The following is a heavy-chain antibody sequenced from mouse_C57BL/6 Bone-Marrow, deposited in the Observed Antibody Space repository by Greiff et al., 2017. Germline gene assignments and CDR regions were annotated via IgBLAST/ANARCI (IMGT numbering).Heavy chain of an antibody. J-gene: IGHJ3*01. CDR2: IDPSDSYT. CDR1: GYTFTSYW. D-gene: IGHD2-4*01. V-gene: IGHV1-59*01. Sequence: QVQLQQPGAELVRPGTSVKLSCKASGYTFTSYWMHWVKQRPGQGLEWIGVIDPSDSYTNYNQKFKGKATLTVDTSSSTAYMQLSSLTSEDSAVYYCAREAIYYDYDGAWLSYWGQGTLVTVSA. CDR3: AREAIYYDYDGAWLSY.